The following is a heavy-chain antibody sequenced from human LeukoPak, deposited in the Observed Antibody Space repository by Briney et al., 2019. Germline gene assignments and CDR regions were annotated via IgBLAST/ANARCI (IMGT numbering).Heavy chain of an antibody. Sequence: SETLSLTCAVSGYGISSDYYWGWIRQSPGKGLEWMANIYHSGSTYYNPSLKNRVTISVDTSKSQLSLELISVTAADTAVYYCARIITMIRGERSGYFASWGQGTLVTVSS. J-gene: IGHJ4*02. CDR1: GYGISSDYY. CDR3: ARIITMIRGERSGYFAS. D-gene: IGHD3-10*01. CDR2: IYHSGST. V-gene: IGHV4-38-2*01.